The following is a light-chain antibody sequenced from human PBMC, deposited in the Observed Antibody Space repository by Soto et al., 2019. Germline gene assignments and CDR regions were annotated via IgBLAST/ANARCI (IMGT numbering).Light chain of an antibody. Sequence: DIQMTQSPSSLSASVGDRVTITCRASQGISKYLAWYQQKPGKVPKLLIYAASTLQSGVPSRFSGSGSGTDVTLTISSLQPEDVATYYCQKYNSAPHTFGGGTKVEIK. CDR1: QGISKY. V-gene: IGKV1-27*01. CDR3: QKYNSAPHT. J-gene: IGKJ4*01. CDR2: AAS.